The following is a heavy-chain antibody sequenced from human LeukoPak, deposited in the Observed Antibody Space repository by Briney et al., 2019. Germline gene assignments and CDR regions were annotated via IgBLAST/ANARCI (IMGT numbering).Heavy chain of an antibody. CDR1: GFTFSSYA. J-gene: IGHJ4*02. V-gene: IGHV3-48*03. CDR2: ISSSGSTI. CDR3: ARGAPLVVVVAATGVSGFDY. Sequence: PGGSLRLSCAASGFTFSSYAMSWVRQAPGKGLEWVSYISSSGSTIYYADSVKGRFTISRDNAKNSLYLQMNSLRAEDTAVYYCARGAPLVVVVAATGVSGFDYWGQGTLVTVSS. D-gene: IGHD2-15*01.